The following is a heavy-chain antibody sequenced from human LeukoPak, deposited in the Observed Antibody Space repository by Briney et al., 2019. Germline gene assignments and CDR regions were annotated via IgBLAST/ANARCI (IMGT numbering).Heavy chain of an antibody. CDR2: IIPIFGTA. J-gene: IGHJ4*02. D-gene: IGHD3-22*01. CDR3: ARDRLPYYYNSSGYYPFDY. V-gene: IGHV1-69*05. CDR1: GGTFSSYA. Sequence: ASVKVSCKASGGTFSSYAICWVRQAPGQGLEWMGGIIPIFGTANYSHKFLGRGTITTEESTSTPYMQRSSLRSEDTAVYYCARDRLPYYYNSSGYYPFDYWGQETLVTVS.